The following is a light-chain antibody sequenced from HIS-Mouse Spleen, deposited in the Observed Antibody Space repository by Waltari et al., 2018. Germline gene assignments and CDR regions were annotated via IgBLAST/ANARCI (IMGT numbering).Light chain of an antibody. CDR3: YSTDSSGNHRV. Sequence: SYELTQPPSVSVSPGQTARITCSGDELPNNYAYWYQQKSGQAPVLVIYEDSKRPSGIPERFSGSSSGTMATLTISGAQVEDEADYYCYSTDSSGNHRVFGGGTKLTVL. V-gene: IGLV3-10*01. J-gene: IGLJ2*01. CDR1: ELPNNY. CDR2: EDS.